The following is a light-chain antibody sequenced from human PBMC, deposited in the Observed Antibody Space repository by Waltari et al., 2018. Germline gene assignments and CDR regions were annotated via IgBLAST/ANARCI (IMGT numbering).Light chain of an antibody. CDR2: GAS. CDR1: QSVSSN. Sequence: EIVMTQSPATLSVSPGGRATLSCRASQSVSSNLAWYQQKHGQAPRLLIYGASTRATGIPARFSGSGSGTEFTLTISSLQSEDFAVYYCQQSSNWPRTFGQGTKVEIK. CDR3: QQSSNWPRT. V-gene: IGKV3-15*01. J-gene: IGKJ1*01.